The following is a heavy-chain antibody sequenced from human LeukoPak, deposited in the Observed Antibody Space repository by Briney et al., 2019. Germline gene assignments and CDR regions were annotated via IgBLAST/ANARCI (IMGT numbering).Heavy chain of an antibody. D-gene: IGHD3-9*01. CDR3: ARTLSGHYDVLTGYEFGYFDY. V-gene: IGHV1-69*13. J-gene: IGHJ4*02. Sequence: ASVNVSCKASAGTFSRNAISWVRQAPAQGLEWMGGTIPIFGTANYAQKFQGRVTITADEFTSTAYMELSSLRSEDTAVYYCARTLSGHYDVLTGYEFGYFDYWGQGTLVTVSS. CDR2: TIPIFGTA. CDR1: AGTFSRNA.